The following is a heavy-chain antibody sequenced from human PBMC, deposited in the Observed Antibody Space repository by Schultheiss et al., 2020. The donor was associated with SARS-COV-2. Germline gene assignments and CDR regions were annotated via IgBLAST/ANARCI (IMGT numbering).Heavy chain of an antibody. J-gene: IGHJ6*02. D-gene: IGHD6-13*01. CDR3: AKDGDSSSWYRYYYYYGMDV. CDR2: ISYDGSNK. CDR1: GFTFSSYG. V-gene: IGHV3-30*18. Sequence: GESLKISCAASGFTFSSYGMHWVRQAPGKGLEWVAVISYDGSNKYYADSVKGRFTISRDNSKNTLYLQMNSLRAEDTAVYYCAKDGDSSSWYRYYYYYGMDVWGQGTTVTVSS.